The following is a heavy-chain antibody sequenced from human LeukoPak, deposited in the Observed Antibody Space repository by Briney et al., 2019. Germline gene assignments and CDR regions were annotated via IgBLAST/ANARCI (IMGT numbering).Heavy chain of an antibody. CDR1: GGSISSSSYY. D-gene: IGHD6-13*01. V-gene: IGHV4-39*01. J-gene: IGHJ6*02. Sequence: SETLSLTCTVSGGSISSSSYYWGWIRQPPGTGLEWIGSIYYSGSTYYNPSLKSRVTISVDPSKNQFSLKLSSVTAADTAVYYCARLAAAGYYYYGMDVWGQGTTVTVSS. CDR2: IYYSGST. CDR3: ARLAAAGYYYYGMDV.